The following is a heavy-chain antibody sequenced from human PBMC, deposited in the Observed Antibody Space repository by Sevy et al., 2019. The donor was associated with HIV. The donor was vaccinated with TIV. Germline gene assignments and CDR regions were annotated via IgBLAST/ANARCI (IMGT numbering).Heavy chain of an antibody. J-gene: IGHJ4*02. CDR2: TYYRSKWYN. CDR3: ARGKKDDSSGYYFDY. Sequence: QSQTLSLTCAISVDSVSINSAAWNWIRQSPSRGLEWLGRTYYRSKWYNDYAVPVKSRITINPDTSKNQFSLQLNSVTPEDTAVYYCARGKKDDSSGYYFDYWGQGTLVTVSS. D-gene: IGHD3-22*01. CDR1: VDSVSINSAA. V-gene: IGHV6-1*01.